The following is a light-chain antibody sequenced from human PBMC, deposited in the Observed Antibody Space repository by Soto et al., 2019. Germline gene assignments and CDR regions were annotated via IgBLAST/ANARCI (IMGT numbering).Light chain of an antibody. Sequence: QPALTQPPSASGSPGQSVTISCTGTSSDVGGYKYVSWYQQHPGKAPKLMIYEVSKRPSGVPDRFSGSKSGNTASLTVSGLQAEDEADYYCSSYAGSNNYVFGGGTKVTVL. CDR3: SSYAGSNNYV. V-gene: IGLV2-8*01. J-gene: IGLJ2*01. CDR2: EVS. CDR1: SSDVGGYKY.